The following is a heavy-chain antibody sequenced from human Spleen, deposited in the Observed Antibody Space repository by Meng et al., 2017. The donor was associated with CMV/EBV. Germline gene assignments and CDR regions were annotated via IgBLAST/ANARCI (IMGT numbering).Heavy chain of an antibody. J-gene: IGHJ4*02. V-gene: IGHV3-11*01. D-gene: IGHD1-7*01. CDR2: ISGSVRTI. Sequence: LSLTCAASGFTFSDYYMSWIRQAPGKGLEWVSYISGSVRTIYYADSVKGRFTMSRDNAKNSLDLQMNSLRAEDTAVYYCARCNWKYGINDFWGQGTLVTVSS. CDR3: ARCNWKYGINDF. CDR1: GFTFSDYY.